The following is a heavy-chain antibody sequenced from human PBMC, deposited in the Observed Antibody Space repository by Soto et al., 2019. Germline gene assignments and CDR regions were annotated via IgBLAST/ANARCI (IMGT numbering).Heavy chain of an antibody. D-gene: IGHD2-2*01. CDR3: ARIGNPDASLYFDY. CDR1: GGSISVGVYY. Sequence: QVQLQESGPGLVKPSQTLSLTCTVSGGSISVGVYYWNWIRQLPGKCPEWIGYTYHTGSTYYNPSLESRVTISVDPSKNQFSLRLSSVTAADTAVYYCARIGNPDASLYFDYWGQGTLVTVSS. J-gene: IGHJ4*02. V-gene: IGHV4-31*03. CDR2: TYHTGST.